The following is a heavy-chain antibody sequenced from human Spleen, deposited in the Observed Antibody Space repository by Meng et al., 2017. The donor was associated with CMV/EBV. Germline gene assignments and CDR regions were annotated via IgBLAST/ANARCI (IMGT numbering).Heavy chain of an antibody. CDR1: GLTFNTYW. D-gene: IGHD1-14*01. J-gene: IGHJ6*02. Sequence: GESLKISCEISGLTFNTYWMSWVRQAPGRGLEWVATIKKDGSEKYYVDSVKGRFTISRDISKNTVYLQINTLSGEDTAVYYCASTKKPGMAYSFHGMDVWGQGTTVTVSS. CDR2: IKKDGSEK. CDR3: ASTKKPGMAYSFHGMDV. V-gene: IGHV3-7*01.